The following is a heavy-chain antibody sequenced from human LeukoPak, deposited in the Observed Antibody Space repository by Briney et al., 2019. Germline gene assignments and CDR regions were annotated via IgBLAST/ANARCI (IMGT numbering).Heavy chain of an antibody. CDR2: ISSSSSYI. V-gene: IGHV3-21*01. J-gene: IGHJ4*02. D-gene: IGHD2-15*01. Sequence: KTGGSLRLSCAASGFTLSSYSMNWVRQAPGKGLEWVSSISSSSSYIYYADSVKGRFTISRDNAKNSLYLQMNSLRAEDTAVYYCAREDNCSGGSCYAWTYFDYWGQGTLVTVSS. CDR3: AREDNCSGGSCYAWTYFDY. CDR1: GFTLSSYS.